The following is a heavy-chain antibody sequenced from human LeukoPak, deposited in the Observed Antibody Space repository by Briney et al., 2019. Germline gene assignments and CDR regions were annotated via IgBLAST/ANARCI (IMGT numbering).Heavy chain of an antibody. J-gene: IGHJ6*03. CDR1: GGTFSSYA. Sequence: SVKVSCKASGGTFSSYAISWVRQAPGQGLEWMGRIIPILGIANYAQKFQGRVTITADKSTSTAYMELSSLRSEDTAVYYCARGTLDYDVVTGIHYYYMDVWGTGTTVTVSS. CDR2: IIPILGIA. D-gene: IGHD3-9*01. V-gene: IGHV1-69*04. CDR3: ARGTLDYDVVTGIHYYYMDV.